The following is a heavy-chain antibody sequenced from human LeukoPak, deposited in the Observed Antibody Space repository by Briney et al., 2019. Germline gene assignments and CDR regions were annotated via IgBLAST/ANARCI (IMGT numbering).Heavy chain of an antibody. CDR1: GGSISSYY. CDR3: ARGPRTAQLDYNWFDP. Sequence: PSETPSLTCTVSGGSISSYYWGWIRQPPGKGLEWIGSIYYSGSTYYNPSLKSRVTISVDTSKNQFSLKLSSVTAADTAVYYCARGPRTAQLDYNWFDPWGQGTLVTVSS. D-gene: IGHD2-2*01. CDR2: IYYSGST. V-gene: IGHV4-39*07. J-gene: IGHJ5*02.